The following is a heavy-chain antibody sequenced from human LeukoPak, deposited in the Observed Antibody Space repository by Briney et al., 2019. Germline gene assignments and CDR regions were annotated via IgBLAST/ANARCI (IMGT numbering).Heavy chain of an antibody. CDR3: ARDLGTLVLDYYDISTGYYSKGYYFDY. V-gene: IGHV3-21*01. CDR2: ISSSSSYI. Sequence: PVGSLRLSCAASGLTVSSNCMSWVRQAPGKGLEWISSISSSSSYIYYADSVKGRFTISRDNAKNSLYLQVNSLRAEDTAVYYCARDLGTLVLDYYDISTGYYSKGYYFDYWGQGTLVTVSS. CDR1: GLTVSSNC. J-gene: IGHJ4*02. D-gene: IGHD3-9*01.